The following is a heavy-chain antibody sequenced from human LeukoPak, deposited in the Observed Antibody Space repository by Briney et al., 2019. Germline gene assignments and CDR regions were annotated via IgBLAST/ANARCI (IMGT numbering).Heavy chain of an antibody. Sequence: SQTLSLTCAISGDRISSSSAAWNWIRQSPSRGLEWLGRTYYRCKWYNDYAVSVRSRITVNPDTSKNQFSLQLNSVTPEDTAVYYCARDPMEYETPYYFDYWGQGTLVTVSS. J-gene: IGHJ4*02. V-gene: IGHV6-1*01. D-gene: IGHD2-8*01. CDR2: TYYRCKWYN. CDR1: GDRISSSSAA. CDR3: ARDPMEYETPYYFDY.